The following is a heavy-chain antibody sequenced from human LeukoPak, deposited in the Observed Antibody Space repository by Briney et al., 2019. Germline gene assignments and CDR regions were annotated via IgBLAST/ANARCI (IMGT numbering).Heavy chain of an antibody. CDR1: GFTFSSYW. Sequence: GGSLRLSCAASGFTFSSYWMSWVRQAPGKGLEWVANIKQDGSEKYYVDSVKGRFTISRDNAKNSLYLQMNSLRAEDTAVYYCARVTWDQTTGRGSGYCMLDYWGQGTLVTVSS. CDR2: IKQDGSEK. V-gene: IGHV3-7*01. D-gene: IGHD3-22*01. J-gene: IGHJ4*02. CDR3: ARVTWDQTTGRGSGYCMLDY.